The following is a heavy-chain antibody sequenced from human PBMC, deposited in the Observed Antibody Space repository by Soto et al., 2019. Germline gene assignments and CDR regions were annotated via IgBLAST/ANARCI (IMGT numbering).Heavy chain of an antibody. CDR2: ISYDGRNK. V-gene: IGHV3-30*04. Sequence: QVQLVESGGGVVQPGRSLRLSCAASGFTFSSYAMHWVRQAPGKGLEWVAVISYDGRNKYYADSVKGRFTISRDNSKNTLYLEMNSLRHADTAVYYCEREWLEASLSLDYWGQGPLVTVSS. J-gene: IGHJ4*02. CDR1: GFTFSSYA. D-gene: IGHD6-19*01. CDR3: EREWLEASLSLDY.